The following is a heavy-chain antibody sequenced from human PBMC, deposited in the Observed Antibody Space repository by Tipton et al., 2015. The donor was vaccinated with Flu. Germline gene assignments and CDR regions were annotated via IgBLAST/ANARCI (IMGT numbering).Heavy chain of an antibody. CDR3: ARGSGDANTYFDY. V-gene: IGHV4-39*07. CDR1: GGSISSSSDY. Sequence: GLVKPSETLSLTCNVSGGSISSSSDYWGWIRQPPGKGLEWIGTIYSSGSTYFNPSLRSRVTISLDRPKNQFSLKLRSVTAADTAVYYCARGSGDANTYFDYWGQGTLVTVSS. D-gene: IGHD6-19*01. J-gene: IGHJ4*02. CDR2: IYSSGST.